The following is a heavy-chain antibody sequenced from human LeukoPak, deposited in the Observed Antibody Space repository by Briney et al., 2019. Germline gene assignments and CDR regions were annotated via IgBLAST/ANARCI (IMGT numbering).Heavy chain of an antibody. CDR3: ARGITAFDI. Sequence: SETLSLTCTVSGGSTSSYYWSWIRQPPGKGLEWIGYIYYSGSTNYNPSLKSRVTISVDTSKNQFSLKLSSVTAADTAVYYCARGITAFDIWGQGTMVTVSS. V-gene: IGHV4-59*08. CDR1: GGSTSSYY. D-gene: IGHD3-3*01. J-gene: IGHJ3*02. CDR2: IYYSGST.